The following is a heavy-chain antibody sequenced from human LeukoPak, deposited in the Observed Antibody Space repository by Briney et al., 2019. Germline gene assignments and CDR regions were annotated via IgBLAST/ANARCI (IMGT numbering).Heavy chain of an antibody. CDR1: GFTFSSYE. V-gene: IGHV3-48*03. J-gene: IGHJ4*02. Sequence: GGSLRLSCEASGFTFSSYEMNWVRQAPGKGLEWISYITTTGDRIQYADSVKGRFTISRDNAKNTLYLQLNSLRAEDTAIYYCARSQGPYDYWGQGTLVTVSS. CDR3: ARSQGPYDY. CDR2: ITTTGDRI.